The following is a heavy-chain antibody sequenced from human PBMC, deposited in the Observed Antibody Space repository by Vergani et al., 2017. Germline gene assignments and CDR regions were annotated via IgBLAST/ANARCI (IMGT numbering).Heavy chain of an antibody. CDR2: IWYDGSNK. J-gene: IGHJ6*02. V-gene: IGHV3-33*01. CDR3: ARDIVVVPAAIPYYYGMDV. D-gene: IGHD2-2*01. Sequence: QVQLVESGGGVVQPGRSLRLSCAASGFTFSSYGMHWVRQAPGKGLEWVAVIWYDGSNKYYADSVKGRFTISRDNSKNTLYLQMNSLRAEDTAVYYCARDIVVVPAAIPYYYGMDVWGQGP. CDR1: GFTFSSYG.